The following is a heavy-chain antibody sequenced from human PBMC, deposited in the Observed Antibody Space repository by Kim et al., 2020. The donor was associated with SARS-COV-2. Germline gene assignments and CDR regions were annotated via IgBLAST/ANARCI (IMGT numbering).Heavy chain of an antibody. CDR2: IMPIFGTA. J-gene: IGHJ3*02. Sequence: SVKVSCKASGGTFSSYAISWVRQAPGQGHKWMGGIMPIFGTANHAQKFQGRVTITADDSTSTAYMELSSLRSEDTAVYYCARDLDILTGDDAFDIWGQGTMVTVAS. CDR3: ARDLDILTGDDAFDI. CDR1: GGTFSSYA. V-gene: IGHV1-69*13. D-gene: IGHD3-9*01.